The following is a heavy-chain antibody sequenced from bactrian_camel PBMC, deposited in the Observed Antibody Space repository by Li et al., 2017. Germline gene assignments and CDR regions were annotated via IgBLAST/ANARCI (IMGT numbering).Heavy chain of an antibody. J-gene: IGHJ4*01. CDR2: INSDGGST. CDR1: GFTFSNYD. Sequence: VQLVESGGGLVQPGGSLRLSCAASGFTFSNYDINWVRQTPGKGLEWISRINSDGGSTLYADSVKGRFTISRDNAKNMVYLDMNSLRPEDTAVYYCVRDVSELAFWGQGTQVTVS. D-gene: IGHD1*01. CDR3: VRDVSELAF. V-gene: IGHV3S40*01.